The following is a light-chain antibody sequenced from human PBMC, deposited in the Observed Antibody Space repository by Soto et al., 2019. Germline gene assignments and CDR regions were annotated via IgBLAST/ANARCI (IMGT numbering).Light chain of an antibody. V-gene: IGKV3-15*01. CDR1: QSVRSN. Sequence: EIVMTQSPATVSVSPGEGATLSCRASQSVRSNLAWYLQKPGQAPRLLIYGVSTRATGIPARFSGSASGTEFTLTISSLQSEDFAVYSCQQYNDWPITFGPGTRLEIK. CDR2: GVS. CDR3: QQYNDWPIT. J-gene: IGKJ5*01.